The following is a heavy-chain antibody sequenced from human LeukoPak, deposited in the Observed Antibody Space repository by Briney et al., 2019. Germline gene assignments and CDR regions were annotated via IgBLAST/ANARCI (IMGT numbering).Heavy chain of an antibody. V-gene: IGHV4-59*01. CDR2: FHYSGST. CDR1: GGSFSGYY. D-gene: IGHD3-22*01. Sequence: SETLSLTCAVYGGSFSGYYWNWIRQPPGEGLEWIGHFHYSGSTNYNPSLKSRVTISVDTSKNQFSLKLSSVTAADTAVYYCARGDITTGYGMDVWGQGTTVTVSS. CDR3: ARGDITTGYGMDV. J-gene: IGHJ6*02.